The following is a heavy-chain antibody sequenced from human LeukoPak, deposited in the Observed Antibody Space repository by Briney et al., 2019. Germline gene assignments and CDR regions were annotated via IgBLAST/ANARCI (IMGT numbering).Heavy chain of an antibody. CDR1: GYTFNSYG. Sequence: GASVKVSCKSSGYTFNSYGITWVRQAPGQGLEWMGWIHTYNGHTNYAQKLQGRVTMTTDTSTSTAYMELRSLRSDDTAVYYCTRGRPDDWSPFDYWGQGTLVTVSS. CDR2: IHTYNGHT. V-gene: IGHV1-18*01. D-gene: IGHD2-21*01. CDR3: TRGRPDDWSPFDY. J-gene: IGHJ4*02.